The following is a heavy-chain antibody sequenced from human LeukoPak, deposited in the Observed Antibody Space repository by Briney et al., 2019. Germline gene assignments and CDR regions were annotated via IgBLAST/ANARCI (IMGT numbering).Heavy chain of an antibody. V-gene: IGHV3-20*04. Sequence: GGSLRLSCAASGFTFDDYGMSWVRQAPGKGLEWVSGINWNRGSTGYADSVKGRFTISRDNAKNSLYLQMNSLRTEDTALYYCAKDIGGYGLDYWGQGTLVTVSS. CDR3: AKDIGGYGLDY. CDR2: INWNRGST. CDR1: GFTFDDYG. D-gene: IGHD6-25*01. J-gene: IGHJ4*02.